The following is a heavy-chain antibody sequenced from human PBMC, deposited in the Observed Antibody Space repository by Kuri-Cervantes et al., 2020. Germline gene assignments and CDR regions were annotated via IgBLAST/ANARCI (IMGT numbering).Heavy chain of an antibody. V-gene: IGHV3-7*03. CDR1: GLTFNNYW. D-gene: IGHD2-21*01. Sequence: LSLTCAASGLTFNNYWMTWVRQAPGRGMEWVANIKEDGSETSYVGSVKGRFTISRDNAKNSLYLQMDSLRAEDTAFFFCGKGDRYGYHGGVDSWGQGTLVTVSS. J-gene: IGHJ4*02. CDR2: IKEDGSET. CDR3: GKGDRYGYHGGVDS.